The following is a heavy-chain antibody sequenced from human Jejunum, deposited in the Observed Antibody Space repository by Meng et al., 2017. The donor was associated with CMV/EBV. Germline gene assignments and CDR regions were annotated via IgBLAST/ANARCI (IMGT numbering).Heavy chain of an antibody. Sequence: CGASGYTLSTYWMSWVRQAPGKGLEWVANINEDGEKIYYVDSVKGRFTISRDNAKNSLCLQMYSLRAEDTAVYYCAAYTNDAFDIWGQGTMVTVSS. D-gene: IGHD2-21*01. CDR2: INEDGEKI. V-gene: IGHV3-7*01. CDR3: AAYTNDAFDI. J-gene: IGHJ3*02. CDR1: GYTLSTYW.